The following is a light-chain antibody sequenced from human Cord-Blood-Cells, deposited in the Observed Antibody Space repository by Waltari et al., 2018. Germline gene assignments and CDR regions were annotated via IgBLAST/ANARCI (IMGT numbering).Light chain of an antibody. Sequence: QSALTQPPSASGSPGQSVTISCTRTTSDVGGYNYASWYQQHPGKAPKLMIYEVSKRPSGVPDRFSGSKSGNTASLTVSGLQAEDEADYYCSSYAGSNNLVFGGGTKLTVL. CDR2: EVS. V-gene: IGLV2-8*01. CDR1: TSDVGGYNY. J-gene: IGLJ2*01. CDR3: SSYAGSNNLV.